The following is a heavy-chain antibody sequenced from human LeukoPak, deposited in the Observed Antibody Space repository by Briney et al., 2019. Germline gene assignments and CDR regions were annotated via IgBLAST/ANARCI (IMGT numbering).Heavy chain of an antibody. D-gene: IGHD2-2*01. J-gene: IGHJ4*02. CDR3: ARARCSSTSCPLDY. CDR1: GGSISSYY. CDR2: IYTSGST. Sequence: PSETLSLTCTVSGGSISSYYWSWIRQPAGKGLEWIGRIYTSGSTNYNPSLKSRVTMSVDTSKNQFSLKLSSVTAADTAVYYCARARCSSTSCPLDYWAQGTLVTVSS. V-gene: IGHV4-4*07.